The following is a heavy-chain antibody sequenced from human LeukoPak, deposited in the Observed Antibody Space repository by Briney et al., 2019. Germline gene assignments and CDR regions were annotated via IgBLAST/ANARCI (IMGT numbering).Heavy chain of an antibody. D-gene: IGHD3-22*01. V-gene: IGHV3-23*01. CDR3: AKRGVVIRVILVGFHKEAYYFES. CDR1: GITLSNYG. J-gene: IGHJ4*02. CDR2: ISDSGGST. Sequence: PGGSLRLSCAVSGITLSNYGMSWVRQAPGKGLEWVAGISDSGGSTNYADSVKGRFTISRDKPKNTLYLQMNSLRAEDTAVYFCAKRGVVIRVILVGFHKEAYYFESWGQGALVTVSS.